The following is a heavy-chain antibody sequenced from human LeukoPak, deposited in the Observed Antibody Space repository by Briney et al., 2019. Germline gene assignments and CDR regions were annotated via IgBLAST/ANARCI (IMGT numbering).Heavy chain of an antibody. V-gene: IGHV3-30*02. D-gene: IGHD3/OR15-3a*01. J-gene: IGHJ1*01. Sequence: PGGSLRLSCAASGFIFSNYGMHWVRQAPGKGLEWVAFIRYDGSNKYYADSVKGRFTISRDNSKNTVYLQMNSLRDEDTAVYYCTKEIHDRTDYLKYFQQWGQGTLVTVSS. CDR3: TKEIHDRTDYLKYFQQ. CDR2: IRYDGSNK. CDR1: GFIFSNYG.